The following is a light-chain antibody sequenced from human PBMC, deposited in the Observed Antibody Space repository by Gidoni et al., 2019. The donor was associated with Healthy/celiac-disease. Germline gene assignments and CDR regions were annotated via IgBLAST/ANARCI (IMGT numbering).Light chain of an antibody. V-gene: IGLV2-23*02. J-gene: IGLJ1*01. CDR1: SSDVGNYNL. Sequence: SALTQPASVSGSSGQSITISCSGSSSDVGNYNLVSWYQQHPGKASKLMIYEVSKRPSGVSNRFSGSKSGNTASLTISGLQAEDEADYYCCSYAGSSTFYVFGPGTKVIVL. CDR3: CSYAGSSTFYV. CDR2: EVS.